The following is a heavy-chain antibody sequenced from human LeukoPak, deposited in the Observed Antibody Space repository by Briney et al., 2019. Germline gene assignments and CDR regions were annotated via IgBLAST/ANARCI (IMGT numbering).Heavy chain of an antibody. CDR1: GFTFSNYW. CDR3: ARDRAVAGTGREGFDY. J-gene: IGHJ4*02. CDR2: IYSGGST. V-gene: IGHV3-66*01. D-gene: IGHD6-19*01. Sequence: GGSLRLSCAASGFTFSNYWLTWVRQAPGKGLEWVSVIYSGGSTYYADSVKGRFTISRDNSKNTLYLQMNSLRAEDMAVCYCARDRAVAGTGREGFDYWGQGTLVTVSS.